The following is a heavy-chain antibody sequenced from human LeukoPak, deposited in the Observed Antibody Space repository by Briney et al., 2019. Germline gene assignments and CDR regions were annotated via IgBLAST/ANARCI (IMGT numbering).Heavy chain of an antibody. J-gene: IGHJ4*02. CDR3: ARDRAYDGTTSFFDY. CDR2: TYYRSKWYN. CDR1: GDSVSSNSAA. V-gene: IGHV6-1*01. Sequence: SQTLSLTCAISGDSVSSNSAAWSWIRQSPSRGLEWLGRTYYRSKWYNDYALSVKSRITINPDTSKNQFPLQLNSVTPEDTAVYYCARDRAYDGTTSFFDYWGQGTLVTVSS. D-gene: IGHD1-1*01.